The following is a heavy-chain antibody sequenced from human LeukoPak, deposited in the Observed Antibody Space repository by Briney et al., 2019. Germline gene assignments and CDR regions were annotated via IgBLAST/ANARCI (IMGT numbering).Heavy chain of an antibody. CDR2: ISSSSSYI. CDR3: ARAQPTGKHSDY. CDR1: GFTFSSYS. D-gene: IGHD3-10*01. Sequence: PGGSLRLSCAASGFTFSSYSMNWVRQAPGKGLEWASSISSSSSYIYYADSVKGRFTISRDNAKNSLYLQMNSLRAEDTAVYYCARAQPTGKHSDYWGQGTLVTVSS. V-gene: IGHV3-21*01. J-gene: IGHJ4*02.